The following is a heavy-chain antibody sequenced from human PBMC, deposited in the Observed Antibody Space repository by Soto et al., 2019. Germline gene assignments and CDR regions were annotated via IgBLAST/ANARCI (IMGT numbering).Heavy chain of an antibody. CDR1: GYTFTSYG. J-gene: IGHJ4*02. CDR2: INPSGGST. D-gene: IGHD4-17*01. CDR3: ARQASPIFLYGDLYYFDY. V-gene: IGHV1-46*01. Sequence: ASVKVSCKASGYTFTSYGISWVRQAPGQGLEWMGIINPSGGSTSYAQKFQGRVTMTRDTSTSTVYMELSSLRSEDTAVYYCARQASPIFLYGDLYYFDYWGQGTLVTVSS.